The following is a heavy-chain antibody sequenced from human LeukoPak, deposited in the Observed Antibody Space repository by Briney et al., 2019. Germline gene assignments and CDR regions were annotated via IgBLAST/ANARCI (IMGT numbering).Heavy chain of an antibody. CDR2: ISYDGSNK. D-gene: IGHD1-20*01. CDR1: GFTFGSYE. CDR3: AREEGYNWNYFDY. Sequence: GGSLRLSCAASGFTFGSYEMNWVRQAPGKGLEWVAVISYDGSNKYYADSVKGRFTISRDNSKNTLYLQMNSLRAEDTAVYYCAREEGYNWNYFDYWGQGTLVTVSS. J-gene: IGHJ4*02. V-gene: IGHV3-30*01.